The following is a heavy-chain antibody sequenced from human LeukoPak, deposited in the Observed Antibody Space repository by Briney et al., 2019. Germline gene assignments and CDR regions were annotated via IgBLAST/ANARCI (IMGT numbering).Heavy chain of an antibody. CDR3: ARDSSAAGTSGMEV. CDR1: GFTFSGYY. CDR2: ISSSSSYT. V-gene: IGHV3-11*06. Sequence: GGSLTLSCAASGFTFSGYYMSRIRQAPGKGLEWVLYISSSSSYTNYADSVKGRFTISRDNAKNSLYLQMNSLRAEDTAVYYCARDSSAAGTSGMEVWGKGTTVTASS. D-gene: IGHD6-13*01. J-gene: IGHJ6*04.